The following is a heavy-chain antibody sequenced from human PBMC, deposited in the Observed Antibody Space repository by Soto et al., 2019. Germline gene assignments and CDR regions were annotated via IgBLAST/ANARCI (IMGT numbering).Heavy chain of an antibody. CDR1: GGSISSYY. Sequence: SETLSLTCTVSGGSISSYYWSWIRQPPGKGLEWIGYPYYTGSTNYNPSLTSRVTISVDTSKNQFSLKLSSVTAADTAVYYCARDSTTSGSYGYYLDYWGQGTLVTVSS. D-gene: IGHD3-10*01. V-gene: IGHV4-59*01. CDR2: PYYTGST. CDR3: ARDSTTSGSYGYYLDY. J-gene: IGHJ4*02.